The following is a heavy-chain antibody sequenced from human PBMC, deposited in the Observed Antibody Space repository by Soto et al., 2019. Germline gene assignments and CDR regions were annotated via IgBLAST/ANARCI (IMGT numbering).Heavy chain of an antibody. V-gene: IGHV3-33*01. CDR2: IWHDGSNR. D-gene: IGHD3-10*01. CDR1: GFSFSSYG. J-gene: IGHJ4*02. CDR3: SRGPRMGRGSNITGYFAY. Sequence: QVQLVESGGGVVQPGRSLRLSCAASGFSFSSYGMHWVRQAPGKGLEWVAVIWHDGSNRYYADSVKGRFTIFRDDSRNTLSLQMNSVRAEDTAVYYCSRGPRMGRGSNITGYFAYWGQGTLVTVSS.